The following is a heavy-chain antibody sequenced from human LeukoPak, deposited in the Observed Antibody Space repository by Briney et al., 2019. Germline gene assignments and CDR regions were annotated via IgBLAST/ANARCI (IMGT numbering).Heavy chain of an antibody. CDR3: ARDQFDLLTGTTKTSDY. J-gene: IGHJ4*02. CDR2: ISSSGIYI. CDR1: GFTFSSSS. V-gene: IGHV3-21*06. Sequence: GGSLRLSCAASGFTFSSSSMNWLRQAPGKGLEWVSSISSSGIYIYYVDSVKGRFTISRDNTKNSLSLLMHNLRPEDTAVYYCARDQFDLLTGTTKTSDYWGQGTLVTVSS. D-gene: IGHD3-9*01.